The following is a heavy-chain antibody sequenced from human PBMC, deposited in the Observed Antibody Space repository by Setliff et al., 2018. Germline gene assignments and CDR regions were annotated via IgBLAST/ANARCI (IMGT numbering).Heavy chain of an antibody. CDR3: ARAPSVELVTIRTNSWCTY. V-gene: IGHV1-18*01. J-gene: IGHJ4*02. D-gene: IGHD2-8*02. Sequence: ASVKVSCKASGYTFRNYAFAWVRQAPGQGLEWVGWISVYNGDTNYAQKFQGRVTLTTDTSTSTAYMELRSLTSDDSAFYYCARAPSVELVTIRTNSWCTYWGQGTLVTVS. CDR2: ISVYNGDT. CDR1: GYTFRNYA.